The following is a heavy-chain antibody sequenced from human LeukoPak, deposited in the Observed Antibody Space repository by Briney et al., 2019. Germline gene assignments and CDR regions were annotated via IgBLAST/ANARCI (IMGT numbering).Heavy chain of an antibody. CDR2: ISYSGST. CDR1: GGPISSYF. Sequence: SETLSLTCIVSGGPISSYFWSWIRQPPGKGLEWIGYISYSGSTKYNPSLKSRVTISVDTSKTQFSLKLSSVIAADTALYYCARSGYSSGWYVVWGQGTTVTVSS. V-gene: IGHV4-59*01. D-gene: IGHD6-19*01. J-gene: IGHJ6*02. CDR3: ARSGYSSGWYVV.